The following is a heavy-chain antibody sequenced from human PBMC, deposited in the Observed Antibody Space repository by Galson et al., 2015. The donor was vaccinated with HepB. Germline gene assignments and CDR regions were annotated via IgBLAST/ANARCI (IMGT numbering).Heavy chain of an antibody. CDR1: GFTFSSYG. V-gene: IGHV3-33*06. D-gene: IGHD2-2*01. CDR3: AKAAYCSSTSCYLLDY. J-gene: IGHJ4*02. CDR2: IWYDGSNK. Sequence: SLRLSCAASGFTFSSYGMHWVRQAPGKGLEWVAVIWYDGSNKYYADSVKGRFTISRDNSKNTLYLQMNSLRAEDTAVYYCAKAAYCSSTSCYLLDYWGQGTLVTVSS.